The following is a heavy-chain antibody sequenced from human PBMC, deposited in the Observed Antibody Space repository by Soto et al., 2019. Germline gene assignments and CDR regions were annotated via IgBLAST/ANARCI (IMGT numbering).Heavy chain of an antibody. J-gene: IGHJ4*02. Sequence: PGGSLRLSCAASGFTFSSYGMHWVRQAPGKGLEWVAVIWYDGSNKYYADSVKGRFTISRDNSKNTLYLQMNSLRAEDTAVYYCARDRFHGGNLGNFDYWGQGTLVTVSS. D-gene: IGHD2-15*01. CDR2: IWYDGSNK. CDR3: ARDRFHGGNLGNFDY. CDR1: GFTFSSYG. V-gene: IGHV3-33*01.